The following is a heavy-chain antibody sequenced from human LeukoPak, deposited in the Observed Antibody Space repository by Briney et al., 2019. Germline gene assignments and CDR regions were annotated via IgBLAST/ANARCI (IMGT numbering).Heavy chain of an antibody. CDR2: ITYDGYYK. J-gene: IGHJ4*02. Sequence: GGSLRLSCAASGFTFTSYGMNWVRQAPGKGLEWVALITYDGYYKYYSDSVKGRFTISRDNSKNTLYLQMNSLRAEDTAVYYCATHSGWYFDYWGQGTLVTVSS. CDR3: ATHSGWYFDY. CDR1: GFTFTSYG. V-gene: IGHV3-30*03. D-gene: IGHD6-19*01.